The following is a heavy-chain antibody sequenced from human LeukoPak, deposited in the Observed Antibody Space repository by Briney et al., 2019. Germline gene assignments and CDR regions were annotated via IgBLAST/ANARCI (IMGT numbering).Heavy chain of an antibody. CDR2: INHSGST. J-gene: IGHJ4*02. D-gene: IGHD3-10*01. V-gene: IGHV4-34*01. CDR1: GGSFSGHY. CDR3: ARGLNRGSGSYFY. Sequence: PSETLSLTCAVYGGSFSGHYWSWIRQPPGKGLEWIGEINHSGSTNYNPSLKSRVTISVDTSKNQFSLKLSSVTAADTAVYYCARGLNRGSGSYFYWGQGTLVTVSS.